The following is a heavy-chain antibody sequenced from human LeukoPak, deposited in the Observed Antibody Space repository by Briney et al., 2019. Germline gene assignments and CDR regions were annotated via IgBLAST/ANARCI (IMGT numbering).Heavy chain of an antibody. D-gene: IGHD3-3*01. Sequence: GGSLRLSCAASGFTFSRYGMLWVRQAPGKGLEWVAVIWSDGTNKYYADSVKGRFTISRDNSQNTLYLQMNSLRAEDTAVYYCAGGTTIFAVVSYPDYWGQGTLVTVSS. V-gene: IGHV3-33*01. CDR3: AGGTTIFAVVSYPDY. CDR1: GFTFSRYG. J-gene: IGHJ4*02. CDR2: IWSDGTNK.